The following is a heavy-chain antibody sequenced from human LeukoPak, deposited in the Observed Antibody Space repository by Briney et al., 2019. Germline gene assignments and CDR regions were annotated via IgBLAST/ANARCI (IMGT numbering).Heavy chain of an antibody. V-gene: IGHV1-2*02. J-gene: IGHJ4*02. CDR3: ARHSSSYLDY. CDR1: GFTFSGHH. Sequence: ASVKVSCKPSGFTFSGHHMHWVRQAPGQGLEWMGWINPKSGGTRYAQKFQGRVTMTRDTSISTAYMELSGLKSDDTAIYYCARHSSSYLDYWGQGTLVTVSS. D-gene: IGHD6-13*01. CDR2: INPKSGGT.